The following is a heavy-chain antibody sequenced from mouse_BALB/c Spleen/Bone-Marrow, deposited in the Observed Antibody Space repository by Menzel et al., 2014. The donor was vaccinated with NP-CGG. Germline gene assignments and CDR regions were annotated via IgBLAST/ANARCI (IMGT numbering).Heavy chain of an antibody. V-gene: IGHV1S81*02. CDR3: ARGGRAMAF. D-gene: IGHD3-3*01. CDR2: INPNNGRT. CDR1: GFTFTTYW. Sequence: QVQLKQSGAALVKPGASVNLSCRASGFTFTTYWIHWVKQRPGQGLEWIGEINPNNGRTNYNERFKTKATLTVDKSSSTAYMQLSSLTSEDSAVYYCARGGRAMAFWGRGTSVTVSS. J-gene: IGHJ4*01.